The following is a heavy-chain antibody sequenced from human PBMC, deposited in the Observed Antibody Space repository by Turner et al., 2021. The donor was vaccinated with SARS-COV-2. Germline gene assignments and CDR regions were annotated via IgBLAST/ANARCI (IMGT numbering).Heavy chain of an antibody. CDR3: ARSSSWIYNWFDP. V-gene: IGHV4-59*05. CDR2: IYYSGIT. J-gene: IGHJ5*02. D-gene: IGHD6-13*01. Sequence: VQLLESGGGLVQPGGSLRLSCAASGFTFSSYAMSWVRQAPGKGLEWIVSIYYSGITYYNPSLKSRVTVSVDTSKNQFALKLSSVTAADTAVYYCARSSSWIYNWFDPWGQGTLVTVSS. CDR1: GFTFSSYA.